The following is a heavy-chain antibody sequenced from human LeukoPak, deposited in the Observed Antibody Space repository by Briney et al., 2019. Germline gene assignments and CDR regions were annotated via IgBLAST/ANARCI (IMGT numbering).Heavy chain of an antibody. J-gene: IGHJ3*01. Sequence: GGTLRLSCAVSGFTFSNYGMHWVRQAPSKGLEWVAFISYDGNSEFYADSVKGRFTIARDNSGNTVSLQMNSLSSENTAVYFCASESYAFDLWGQGTMVTVSS. V-gene: IGHV3-30*03. CDR2: ISYDGNSE. CDR3: ASESYAFDL. CDR1: GFTFSNYG.